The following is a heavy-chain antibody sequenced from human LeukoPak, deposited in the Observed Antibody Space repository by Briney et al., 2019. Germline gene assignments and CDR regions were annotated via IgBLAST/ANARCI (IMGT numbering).Heavy chain of an antibody. CDR3: ARLPGPYFDY. Sequence: PSETLSLTCTVSGGSISSYYWSWIRQPPGKGLEWIGYIYYSGSTNYNPSLKSRVTISVDTSKNQFSLKLSSVTAADTAVYYYARLPGPYFDYWGQGTLVTVSS. J-gene: IGHJ4*02. CDR2: IYYSGST. V-gene: IGHV4-59*01. D-gene: IGHD2-2*01. CDR1: GGSISSYY.